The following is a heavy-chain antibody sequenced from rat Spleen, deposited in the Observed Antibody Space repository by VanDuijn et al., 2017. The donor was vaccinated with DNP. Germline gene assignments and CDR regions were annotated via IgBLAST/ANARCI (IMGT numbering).Heavy chain of an antibody. Sequence: DVQLQESGPGLVKPSQSLSLTCSVTGYFITNNYWAWIRKFPGNKMEWMGYISYSGSTGYNPSLKSRISITRDTSKNQFFLQLNSVTTEDTATYYCARQGITMMVMGVMDAWGQGTSVTVSS. CDR3: ARQGITMMVMGVMDA. V-gene: IGHV3-1*01. CDR2: ISYSGST. D-gene: IGHD1-12*03. CDR1: GYFITNNY. J-gene: IGHJ4*01.